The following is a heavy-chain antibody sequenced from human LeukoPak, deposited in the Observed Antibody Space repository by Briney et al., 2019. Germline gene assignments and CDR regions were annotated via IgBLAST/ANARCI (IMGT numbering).Heavy chain of an antibody. J-gene: IGHJ4*02. V-gene: IGHV3-23*01. CDR2: ISGSGGST. Sequence: QPGGSLRLSCAASGFTFSNYWMNWVRQAPGKGLEWVSAISGSGGSTYYADSVKGRFTISRDNSKNTLYLQMNSLRAEDTAVYYCAIRRGKGDYSYDYWGQGTLVTVSS. D-gene: IGHD4-17*01. CDR3: AIRRGKGDYSYDY. CDR1: GFTFSNYW.